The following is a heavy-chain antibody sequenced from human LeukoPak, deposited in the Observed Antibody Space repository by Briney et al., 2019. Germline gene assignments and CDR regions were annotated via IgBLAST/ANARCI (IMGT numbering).Heavy chain of an antibody. CDR1: GYTFTGYY. Sequence: ASVKVSCKASGYTFTGYYMHWVRQAPGQGLEWMGWINPNSGGTNYAQKFQGRVTTTRDTSISTAYMELSRLRSDDTAVYYCARARYETRIWPKSRYDYYHYMDVWGKGTTVTVSS. CDR3: ARARYETRIWPKSRYDYYHYMDV. V-gene: IGHV1-2*02. J-gene: IGHJ6*03. D-gene: IGHD3-3*01. CDR2: INPNSGGT.